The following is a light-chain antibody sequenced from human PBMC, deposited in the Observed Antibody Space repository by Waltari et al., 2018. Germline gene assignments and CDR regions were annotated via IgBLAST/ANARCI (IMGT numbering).Light chain of an antibody. CDR3: QSYDANLSGWV. Sequence: QSVLTQPPSASGAPGQRVTISCTGSRSNIGAVYDVQWYQQIPGTAPKVLIYRNQKRPSGVPDRFSGSKSGTSASLAITGLQAEDEADYYCQSYDANLSGWVFGGGTKVTV. J-gene: IGLJ3*02. V-gene: IGLV1-40*01. CDR2: RNQ. CDR1: RSNIGAVYD.